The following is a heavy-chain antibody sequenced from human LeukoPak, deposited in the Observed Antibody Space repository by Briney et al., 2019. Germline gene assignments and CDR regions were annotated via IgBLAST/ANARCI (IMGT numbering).Heavy chain of an antibody. D-gene: IGHD1-20*01. Sequence: GESLKISCKGSGYSFTSYWIGWVRQMPGKGLEWMGIIYPGDSDTRYSPSFQGQVTISADKSISTAYLQWSSLKASDTAMYCCASTYNWNPDAFDIWGQGTMVTVSS. J-gene: IGHJ3*02. CDR3: ASTYNWNPDAFDI. CDR2: IYPGDSDT. CDR1: GYSFTSYW. V-gene: IGHV5-51*01.